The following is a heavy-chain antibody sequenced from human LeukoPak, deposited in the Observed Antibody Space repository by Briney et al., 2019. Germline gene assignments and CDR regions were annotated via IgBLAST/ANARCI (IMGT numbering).Heavy chain of an antibody. J-gene: IGHJ4*02. CDR2: ISGSGGST. D-gene: IGHD2-2*01. V-gene: IGHV3-23*01. CDR1: GFTFSSYA. Sequence: GGSLRLSCAASGFTFSSYAMSWVRQAPEKGLEWVSAISGSGGSTYYADSVKGRFTISRDNSKNTLYLQMNSLRAEDTAVYYCAKEFRIVVVPASPFDYWGQGTLVTVSS. CDR3: AKEFRIVVVPASPFDY.